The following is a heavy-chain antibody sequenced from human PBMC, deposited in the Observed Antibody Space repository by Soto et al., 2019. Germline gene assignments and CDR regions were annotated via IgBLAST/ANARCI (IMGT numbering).Heavy chain of an antibody. V-gene: IGHV1-8*01. CDR3: AREHSSSWRFAY. Sequence: QVQLVQSGAEVKKPGASVKVSCKASGYTFTSYDINWVRQATGQGLEWMGWMNPNSGNTGYAQKFQGRVAMTSNTSISTAYMELSSLRSEYSAVYYCAREHSSSWRFAYWGQGTLVTVSS. D-gene: IGHD6-13*01. CDR2: MNPNSGNT. J-gene: IGHJ4*02. CDR1: GYTFTSYD.